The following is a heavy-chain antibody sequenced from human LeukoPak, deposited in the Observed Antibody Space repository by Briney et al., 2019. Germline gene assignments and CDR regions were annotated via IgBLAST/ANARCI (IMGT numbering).Heavy chain of an antibody. CDR2: ISSSSSYI. CDR1: GFTFSSYS. CDR3: ARDRAPYYYGSGIN. J-gene: IGHJ4*02. Sequence: GGSLRLSCAAPGFTFSSYSMNWVRQAPGKGLEWVSSISSSSSYIYYADSVKGRFTISRDNAKNSLCLQMNSLRAEDTAVYYCARDRAPYYYGSGINWGQGTLVTVSS. D-gene: IGHD3-10*01. V-gene: IGHV3-21*01.